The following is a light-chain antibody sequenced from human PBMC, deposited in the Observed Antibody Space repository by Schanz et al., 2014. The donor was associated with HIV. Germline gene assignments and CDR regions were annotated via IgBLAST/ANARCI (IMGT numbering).Light chain of an antibody. J-gene: IGLJ2*01. CDR3: ATWDSLLNAVV. CDR1: SSNIGAGYD. Sequence: QSALTQPASVSGSPGQSISISCTGSSSNIGAGYDVHWYQQLPGTAPKLLIYANTNRPSGVPDRFSGSRSGTSASLAITGLQTEDEADYYCATWDSLLNAVVFGGGTKLTVL. V-gene: IGLV1-40*01. CDR2: ANT.